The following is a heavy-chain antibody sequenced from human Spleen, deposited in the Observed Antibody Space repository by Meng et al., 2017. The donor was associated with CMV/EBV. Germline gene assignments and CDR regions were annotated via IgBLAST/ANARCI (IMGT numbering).Heavy chain of an antibody. CDR2: INHSGST. CDR1: GGYFSGYY. J-gene: IGHJ5*02. Sequence: CAVYGGYFSGYYWSWIRQPPGKGLEWIGEINHSGSTNYNPSLKSRVTISVDTSKNQFSLKLSSVTAADTAVYYCARRPGGVGWFDPWGQGTLVTVSS. D-gene: IGHD2-2*01. CDR3: ARRPGGVGWFDP. V-gene: IGHV4-34*01.